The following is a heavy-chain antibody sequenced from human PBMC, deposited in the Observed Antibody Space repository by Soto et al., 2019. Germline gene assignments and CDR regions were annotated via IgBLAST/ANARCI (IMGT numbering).Heavy chain of an antibody. D-gene: IGHD2-21*02. CDR2: IPQDGVDG. J-gene: IGHJ6*02. CDR1: GFTFSMYS. CDR3: ARDHLILPAHDFFYGSDV. Sequence: VGSLRLSCEVSGFTFSMYSMSWVRQSPGKGLEWVAKIPQDGVDGHYADSVKGRFTISRDNGKNSLYLQLNNLRAEDTAVHYCARDHLILPAHDFFYGSDVWGRGATVTVSS. V-gene: IGHV3-7*03.